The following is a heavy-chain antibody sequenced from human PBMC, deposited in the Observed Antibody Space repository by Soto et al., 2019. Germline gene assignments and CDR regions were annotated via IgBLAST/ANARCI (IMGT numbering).Heavy chain of an antibody. CDR1: GDSISSSTW. D-gene: IGHD3-22*01. CDR2: IYHSGST. J-gene: IGHJ4*02. CDR3: ARSPPGYYDSSGYYLYYFDY. V-gene: IGHV4-4*02. Sequence: LTCAVSGDSISSSTWWSWVRQPPGKGLEWIGEIYHSGSTNYNPSLKSRVTISVDKSKNQFSLKLSSVTAADTAVYYCARSPPGYYDSSGYYLYYFDYWGQGTLVTVSS.